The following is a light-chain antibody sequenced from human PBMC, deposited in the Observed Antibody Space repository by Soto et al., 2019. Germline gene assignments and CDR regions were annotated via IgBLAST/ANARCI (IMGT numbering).Light chain of an antibody. CDR2: SAS. V-gene: IGKV4-1*01. J-gene: IGKJ4*01. Sequence: DIVMTQSPDSLAVSLGARATINCKSSRSVLDSSINKNCLAWYQQKSGQPPHLLIQSASSLESGVPDRFSGSGSGTAFTLIITGVQAEDVAVYSGQQYYSAPLTCGGGTKVEI. CDR3: QQYYSAPLT. CDR1: RSVLDSSINKNC.